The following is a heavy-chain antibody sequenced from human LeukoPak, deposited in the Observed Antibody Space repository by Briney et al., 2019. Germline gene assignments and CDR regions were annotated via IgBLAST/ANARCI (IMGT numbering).Heavy chain of an antibody. V-gene: IGHV5-51*01. D-gene: IGHD3-9*01. CDR1: GYSFTSYW. J-gene: IGHJ3*02. CDR3: ARGGSYYDILTGPGAFDI. Sequence: GESLKISCKGSGYSFTSYWIGWVRQMPGKGLEWMGIIYPGDSDTRYSPSFQGQVTISADKSISTAYLQWSSLKASDTAMYYCARGGSYYDILTGPGAFDIWGQGTMVTVSS. CDR2: IYPGDSDT.